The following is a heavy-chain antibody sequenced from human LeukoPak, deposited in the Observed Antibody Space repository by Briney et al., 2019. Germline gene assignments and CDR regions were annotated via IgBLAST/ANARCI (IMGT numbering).Heavy chain of an antibody. J-gene: IGHJ4*02. CDR3: ARESLIAAAGPRIDY. D-gene: IGHD6-13*01. CDR2: IYTSGST. Sequence: SETLSLTCAVYGGSFSGYYWSWIRQPAGKGLEWIGRIYTSGSTNYNPSLKSRVTMSVDTSKNQFSLKLSSVTAADTAVYYCARESLIAAAGPRIDYWGQGTLVTVSS. V-gene: IGHV4-4*07. CDR1: GGSFSGYY.